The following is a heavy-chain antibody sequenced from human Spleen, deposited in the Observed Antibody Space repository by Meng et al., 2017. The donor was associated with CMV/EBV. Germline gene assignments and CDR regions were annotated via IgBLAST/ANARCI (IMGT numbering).Heavy chain of an antibody. V-gene: IGHV5-51*01. Sequence: KVSCKGFGYSFPSYWIGWVRQIPGKGLEWMGVIYPGDSDTRVNSSFQGKISISADKSISTAYLQWSRLRASDSGMYYCARHDYSDFAPRGSVVYWGQGTLVTVSS. CDR3: ARHDYSDFAPRGSVVY. J-gene: IGHJ4*02. D-gene: IGHD4-11*01. CDR2: IYPGDSDT. CDR1: GYSFPSYW.